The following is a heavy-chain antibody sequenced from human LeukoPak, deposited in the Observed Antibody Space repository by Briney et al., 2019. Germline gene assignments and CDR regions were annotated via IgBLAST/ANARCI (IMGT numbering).Heavy chain of an antibody. CDR3: ATSRRIHGSGLAVRYSWLDP. Sequence: ASVKVSCKTSGYSFPDYYIHWVRQAPGQGLEWMGYINPQSGGTSYIQPKFHGRVTLTSDTPITTAYMEVTRLTSNDTAVYFCATSRRIHGSGLAVRYSWLDPWGQGTLVTVTS. V-gene: IGHV1-2*02. J-gene: IGHJ5*02. D-gene: IGHD3-10*01. CDR2: INPQSGGT. CDR1: GYSFPDYY.